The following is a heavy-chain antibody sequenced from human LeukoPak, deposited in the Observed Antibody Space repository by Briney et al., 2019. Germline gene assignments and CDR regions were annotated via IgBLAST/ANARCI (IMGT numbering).Heavy chain of an antibody. J-gene: IGHJ3*02. D-gene: IGHD2-2*01. CDR3: ASPSFSDQGAFDI. CDR1: GFTFSSYA. Sequence: GGSLRLSCAASGFTFSSYAMSWVRQAPGKGLEWVSAIAGSGYSTYYADSVKGRFTISRDNSKNTLYLQMNSLRAEDTAVYYCASPSFSDQGAFDIWGQGTMVTVSS. V-gene: IGHV3-23*01. CDR2: IAGSGYST.